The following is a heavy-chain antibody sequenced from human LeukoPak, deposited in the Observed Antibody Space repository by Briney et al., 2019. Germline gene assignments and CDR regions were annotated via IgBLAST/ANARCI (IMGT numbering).Heavy chain of an antibody. CDR2: VNHSGST. J-gene: IGHJ4*02. V-gene: IGHV4-34*01. D-gene: IGHD4-11*01. CDR1: GGSFSGYY. Sequence: SETLSLTCAVYGGSFSGYYWSWIRQPPGKGLEWIGDVNHSGSTNYDPSLKSRVTISVDTSKNQFSLKLSSVTAADTAVYYCARANNYRFDYWGQGTLVTVSS. CDR3: ARANNYRFDY.